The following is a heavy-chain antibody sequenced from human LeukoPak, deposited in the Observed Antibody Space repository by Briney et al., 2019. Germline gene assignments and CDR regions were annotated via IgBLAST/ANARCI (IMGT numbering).Heavy chain of an antibody. CDR3: ARHTTDYYGMDV. Sequence: KLGESLKISCKGSRYSFTRYWISWVRQLAGKGLEWIGINYPGDSDTRYSPSFQGQVTISADKSISTAYLQWSSLKASDTAMYYCARHTTDYYGMDVWGQGTTVTVSS. CDR1: RYSFTRYW. CDR2: NYPGDSDT. J-gene: IGHJ6*02. V-gene: IGHV5-51*01. D-gene: IGHD1-1*01.